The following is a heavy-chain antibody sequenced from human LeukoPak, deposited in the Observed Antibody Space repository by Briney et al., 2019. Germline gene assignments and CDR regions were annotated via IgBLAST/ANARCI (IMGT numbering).Heavy chain of an antibody. CDR1: VYTFLSHG. Sequence: ASVKVSCKASVYTFLSHGFSWVRQAPGQGLEWMGWTSANNRNTNYAQRLQGRVTMTTDTPTNTAYMALRTVRSDDTAVYYCARSQAVVSSSLYYYYMDVWGKGTTIIVSS. J-gene: IGHJ6*03. CDR2: TSANNRNT. V-gene: IGHV1-18*01. CDR3: ARSQAVVSSSLYYYYMDV. D-gene: IGHD2-2*01.